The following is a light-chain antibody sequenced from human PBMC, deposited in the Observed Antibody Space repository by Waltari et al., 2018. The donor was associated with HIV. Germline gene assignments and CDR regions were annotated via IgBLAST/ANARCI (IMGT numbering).Light chain of an antibody. CDR1: QGISSA. Sequence: AIQLTQSPSSLSASVGDSVPITCRASQGISSALALYQKKPGKAPKLLIYDASSLESGVPSRFSGSGSGTDFTLTISSLQAEDFATYYCQQFNSYPLTFGGGTKVEIK. CDR2: DAS. CDR3: QQFNSYPLT. V-gene: IGKV1-13*02. J-gene: IGKJ4*01.